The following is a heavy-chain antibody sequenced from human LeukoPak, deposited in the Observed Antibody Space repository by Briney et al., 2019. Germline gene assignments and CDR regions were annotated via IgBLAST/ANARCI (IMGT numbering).Heavy chain of an antibody. CDR1: GFTFSSYG. V-gene: IGHV3-33*01. D-gene: IGHD3-16*02. CDR3: ARDEYDYVWGSYRSGFGY. CDR2: IWYDGSNK. J-gene: IGHJ4*02. Sequence: GGSLRLSCAASGFTFSSYGMHWVRQAPGKGLEWVAVIWYDGSNKYYADSVKGRFTISRDNSKNTLYLQMNSLRAEDTAVYYCARDEYDYVWGSYRSGFGYWGQGTLVTVYS.